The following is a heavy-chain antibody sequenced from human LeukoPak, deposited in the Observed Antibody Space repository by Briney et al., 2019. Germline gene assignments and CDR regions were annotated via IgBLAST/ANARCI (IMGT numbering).Heavy chain of an antibody. Sequence: GGSLRLSCAASGFTFSSYAMSWVRQAPGKGLEWVSAISGSGGSTYYADSVKGRFIISRDNSKNTLYLQMNSLRAEDTAVYYCAKARYFDWSYFDYWGQGTLVTVSS. J-gene: IGHJ4*02. D-gene: IGHD3-9*01. CDR3: AKARYFDWSYFDY. CDR1: GFTFSSYA. CDR2: ISGSGGST. V-gene: IGHV3-23*01.